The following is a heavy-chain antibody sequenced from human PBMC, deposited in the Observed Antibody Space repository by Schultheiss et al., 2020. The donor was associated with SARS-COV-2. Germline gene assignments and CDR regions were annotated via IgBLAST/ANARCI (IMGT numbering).Heavy chain of an antibody. V-gene: IGHV3-23*01. CDR3: AKATYYDFWSGFGIFDY. J-gene: IGHJ4*02. CDR1: GFTFSSYA. Sequence: GGSLRLSCAASGFTFSSYAMSWVRQAPWKGLEWVSAISGSGGSTYYADSVKGRFTISRDNSKNTLYLQMNSLRAEDTAVYYCAKATYYDFWSGFGIFDYWGQGTLVTVSS. D-gene: IGHD3-3*01. CDR2: ISGSGGST.